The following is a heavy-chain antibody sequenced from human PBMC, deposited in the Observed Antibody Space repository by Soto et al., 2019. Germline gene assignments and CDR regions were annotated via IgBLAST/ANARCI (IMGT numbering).Heavy chain of an antibody. Sequence: HPGGSLRLSCAASGFTFSSYGMHWVRQAPGKGLEWVAVISYDGSNKYYADSVKGRFTISRDNSKNTLYLQMNSLRAEDTAVYYCAKGLIRYGYYYGSGSYRSYYYYGMDVWGQGTTVTVSS. D-gene: IGHD3-10*01. CDR3: AKGLIRYGYYYGSGSYRSYYYYGMDV. CDR1: GFTFSSYG. V-gene: IGHV3-30*18. J-gene: IGHJ6*02. CDR2: ISYDGSNK.